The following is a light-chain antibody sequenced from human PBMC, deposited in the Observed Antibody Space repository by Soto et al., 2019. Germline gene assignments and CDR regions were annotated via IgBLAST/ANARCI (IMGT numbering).Light chain of an antibody. Sequence: EGVWRQSPGTLSFSPGERATLSCRASQSVSSNSLAWYQQKPGQAPRVFIYGASTRATGIPDRFSGSGSGTDFTLTISRLEPEDFAVYYCQQQGRSWITFGQGTRLAIK. CDR1: QSVSSNS. V-gene: IGKV3-20*01. CDR2: GAS. J-gene: IGKJ5*01. CDR3: QQQGRSWIT.